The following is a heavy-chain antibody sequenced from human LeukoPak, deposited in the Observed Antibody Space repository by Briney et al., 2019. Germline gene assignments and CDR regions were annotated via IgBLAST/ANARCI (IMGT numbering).Heavy chain of an antibody. Sequence: GGSLRLSCATSGFTFSNYAMSWVRQAPGKGLEWVSIISDSAVGTYYTDSVKGRFTISRDNAKNSLYLQMNSLTAEDTAVYYCVRGDRRDYWGQGTLVTVSS. D-gene: IGHD2-21*01. V-gene: IGHV3-23*01. CDR1: GFTFSNYA. J-gene: IGHJ4*02. CDR2: ISDSAVGT. CDR3: VRGDRRDY.